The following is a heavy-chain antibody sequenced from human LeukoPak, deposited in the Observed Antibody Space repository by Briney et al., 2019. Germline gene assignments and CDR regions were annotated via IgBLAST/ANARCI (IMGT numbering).Heavy chain of an antibody. CDR2: ISGSGGST. D-gene: IGHD1-26*01. V-gene: IGHV3-23*01. CDR3: AKGTRSINRSGSYYYFDY. J-gene: IGHJ4*02. CDR1: GFTFSSYA. Sequence: GGSLRLSCAASGFTFSSYAMSWVRQAPGKGLEWVSAISGSGGSTYYADSVKGRFTISRDNSKNTLYLQMNSLRAEDTAVYYCAKGTRSINRSGSYYYFDYWGQGTLVTVSS.